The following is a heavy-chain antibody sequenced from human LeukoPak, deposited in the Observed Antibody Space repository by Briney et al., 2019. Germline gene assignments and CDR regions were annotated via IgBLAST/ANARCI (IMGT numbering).Heavy chain of an antibody. D-gene: IGHD4-11*01. V-gene: IGHV4-59*12. Sequence: SETLSLTCTVSGGSISSYYWSWIRQPPGKGLEWIGYIYYSGSTNYNPSLKSRVTMSLNTSKNQFSLKLSSMTAADTAVYYCAREDSLKWFDPWGQGTLVAVSS. CDR3: AREDSLKWFDP. CDR2: IYYSGST. CDR1: GGSISSYY. J-gene: IGHJ5*02.